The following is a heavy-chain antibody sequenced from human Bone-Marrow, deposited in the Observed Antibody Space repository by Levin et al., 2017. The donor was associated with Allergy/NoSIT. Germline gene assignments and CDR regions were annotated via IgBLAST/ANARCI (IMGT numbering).Heavy chain of an antibody. CDR2: ISTKTGIP. CDR3: ASDITVAGSKAMDV. Sequence: ASVKVSCKASGYTFTNYAVNWLRQAPGQGPEWMGWISTKTGIPRYAQGFRGRFDFSLDTSVSTANLQISSLKAEDTAVYYCASDITVAGSKAMDVWGQGTTVTGSS. CDR1: GYTFTNYA. V-gene: IGHV7-4-1*02. J-gene: IGHJ6*02. D-gene: IGHD6-19*01.